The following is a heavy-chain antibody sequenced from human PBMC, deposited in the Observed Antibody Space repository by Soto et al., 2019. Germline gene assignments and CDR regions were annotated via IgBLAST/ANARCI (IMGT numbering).Heavy chain of an antibody. D-gene: IGHD5-12*01. Sequence: SETLSLTCTVSGGSISNFYWSWMRQPPGKGLEWIGSFDYSGSTNYNPSLKSRVTISVDTSKSQFSLKLSSVTAADTAVYYCARWLGYGPHFDYWGQGTLVTVS. CDR2: FDYSGST. V-gene: IGHV4-59*08. CDR1: GGSISNFY. J-gene: IGHJ4*02. CDR3: ARWLGYGPHFDY.